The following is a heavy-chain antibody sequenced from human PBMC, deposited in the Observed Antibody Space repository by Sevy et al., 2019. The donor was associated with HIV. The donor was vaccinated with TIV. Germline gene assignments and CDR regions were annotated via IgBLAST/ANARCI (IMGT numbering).Heavy chain of an antibody. V-gene: IGHV1-2*06. CDR2: INPNSGVT. D-gene: IGHD1-20*01. Sequence: ASVKVSCKSTGYIFSDYNMHWVRQAPGQGLEWMDLINPNSGVTIYAQKFRGRVSLTRDTSMSTAYMELSALTSDDTAVYYCVREDNNAPRTLLSFDIWGQGTMVTVSS. CDR3: VREDNNAPRTLLSFDI. CDR1: GYIFSDYN. J-gene: IGHJ3*02.